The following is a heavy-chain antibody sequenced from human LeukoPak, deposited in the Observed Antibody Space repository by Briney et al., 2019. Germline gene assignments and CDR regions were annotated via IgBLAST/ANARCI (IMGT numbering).Heavy chain of an antibody. CDR2: ISSSGSII. D-gene: IGHD2-15*01. CDR3: ARGIRIVVVVAARGAFDI. J-gene: IGHJ3*02. CDR1: GFTFSSYE. Sequence: GALRLSCAASGFTFSSYEFNWVRQPSGKGLEWVSYISSSGSIIYYADSVKGRFTISRDNAKNSLCLQMNSLRAEDTAVYYCARGIRIVVVVAARGAFDIWGQGTMVTVSS. V-gene: IGHV3-48*03.